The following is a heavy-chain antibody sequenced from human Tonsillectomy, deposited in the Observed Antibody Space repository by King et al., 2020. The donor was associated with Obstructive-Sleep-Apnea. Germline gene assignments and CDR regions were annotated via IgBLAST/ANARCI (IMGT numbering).Heavy chain of an antibody. Sequence: VQLVESGGGLVQPGGSLRLSCAASGFTFSSYWMSWVRQAPGKGLEWVANIKQDGSDKYYVDSVKGRFTISRDNAKNSLYLQMNSLRAEDTAVYYCAGEAASGWYEQQEYFQYWGQGTLVTVFS. V-gene: IGHV3-7*03. D-gene: IGHD6-19*01. CDR3: AGEAASGWYEQQEYFQY. J-gene: IGHJ1*01. CDR1: GFTFSSYW. CDR2: IKQDGSDK.